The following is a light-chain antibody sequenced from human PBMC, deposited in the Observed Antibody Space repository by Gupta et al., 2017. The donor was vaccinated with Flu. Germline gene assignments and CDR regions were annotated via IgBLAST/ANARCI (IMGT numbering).Light chain of an antibody. Sequence: RDPLSCLAIQTVRSSYLAWYQQKPGQAPRLLIYGASTRATGIPDRFSGSGSGTDFTLSISRLEPEDFAVYHCQQYCSSPFTFGQGTKLE. CDR1: QTVRSSY. V-gene: IGKV3-20*01. J-gene: IGKJ2*01. CDR3: QQYCSSPFT. CDR2: GAS.